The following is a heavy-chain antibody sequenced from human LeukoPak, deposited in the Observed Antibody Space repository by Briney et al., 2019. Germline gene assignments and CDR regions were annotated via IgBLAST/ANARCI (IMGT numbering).Heavy chain of an antibody. Sequence: SETLSLTCTVSGGSISSYYWSWIRQHPGKGLEWIGYIYYSGSTYYNPSLKSRVTISVDTSKNQFSLKLSSVTAADTAVYYCARDRSGDDYVWDYWGQGTLVTVSS. CDR1: GGSISSYY. CDR2: IYYSGST. J-gene: IGHJ4*02. V-gene: IGHV4-59*06. CDR3: ARDRSGDDYVWDY. D-gene: IGHD3-16*01.